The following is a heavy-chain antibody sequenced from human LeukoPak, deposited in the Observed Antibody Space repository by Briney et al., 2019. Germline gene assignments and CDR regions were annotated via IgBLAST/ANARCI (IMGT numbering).Heavy chain of an antibody. Sequence: ASVKVSCKASGYTFSIYTLHWVRQAPGQGLEWMGWISAYNGNTNYAQKLQGRVTMTTDTSTSTAYMELRSLRSDDTAVYYCARGFRSGYEGDWFDPWGQGTLVTVSS. CDR1: GYTFSIYT. J-gene: IGHJ5*02. D-gene: IGHD5-12*01. CDR2: ISAYNGNT. V-gene: IGHV1-18*04. CDR3: ARGFRSGYEGDWFDP.